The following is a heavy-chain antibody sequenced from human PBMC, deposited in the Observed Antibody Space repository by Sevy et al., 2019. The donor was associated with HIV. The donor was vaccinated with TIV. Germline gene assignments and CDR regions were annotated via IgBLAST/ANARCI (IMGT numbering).Heavy chain of an antibody. CDR3: ARDEILEWLVTRHYCYYGMDV. D-gene: IGHD3-3*01. V-gene: IGHV1-69*13. CDR2: IIPIFGTA. Sequence: ASVKVSCKASGGTFSSYAISWVRQAPGQGLEWMGGIIPIFGTANYAQKFQGRVTITADESTSTAYMELSSLRSEDTAVYYCARDEILEWLVTRHYCYYGMDVWGQGTTVTVSS. CDR1: GGTFSSYA. J-gene: IGHJ6*02.